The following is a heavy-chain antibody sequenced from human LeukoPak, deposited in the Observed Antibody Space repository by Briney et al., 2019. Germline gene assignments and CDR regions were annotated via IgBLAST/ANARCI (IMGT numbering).Heavy chain of an antibody. D-gene: IGHD2-8*01. CDR3: AKDFSYCTNGVCQDQIDY. J-gene: IGHJ4*02. V-gene: IGHV3-30-3*01. Sequence: PGRSLRLSCAASGFTFSSYAMHWVRQAPGKGLEWVAVISYDGSNKYYADSVKGRFTISRDNSKNTLYLQMNSLRAEDTAVYYCAKDFSYCTNGVCQDQIDYWGQGTLVTVSS. CDR1: GFTFSSYA. CDR2: ISYDGSNK.